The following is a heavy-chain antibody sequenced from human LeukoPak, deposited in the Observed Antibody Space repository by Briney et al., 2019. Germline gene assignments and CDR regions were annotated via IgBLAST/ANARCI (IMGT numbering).Heavy chain of an antibody. J-gene: IGHJ3*02. CDR3: ARDQKGYCTNGVCPGAFDI. Sequence: ASVKVSCKASGYTFTSYGISWVRQAPGQGLEWMGWISAYNGNTNYAQKLQGRVTMTTDTSTSTAYMELRSLRSDDTAVYYCARDQKGYCTNGVCPGAFDIWGQGTMVTVSS. CDR1: GYTFTSYG. V-gene: IGHV1-18*01. D-gene: IGHD2-8*01. CDR2: ISAYNGNT.